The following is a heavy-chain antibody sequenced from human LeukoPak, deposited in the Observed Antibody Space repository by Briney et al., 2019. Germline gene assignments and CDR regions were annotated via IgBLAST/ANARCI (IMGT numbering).Heavy chain of an antibody. CDR3: ARDLREYYYGSGSYKGLIDY. V-gene: IGHV3-48*04. CDR2: ISSGSRTI. Sequence: GGSLRLSCAASGFTFSSYNMNWVRQAPGRGLEWVSYISSGSRTIYYADSVKGRFTISRDNAKNSLYLQMNSLRAEDTAVYYCARDLREYYYGSGSYKGLIDYWGQGTLVTVSS. CDR1: GFTFSSYN. D-gene: IGHD3-10*01. J-gene: IGHJ4*02.